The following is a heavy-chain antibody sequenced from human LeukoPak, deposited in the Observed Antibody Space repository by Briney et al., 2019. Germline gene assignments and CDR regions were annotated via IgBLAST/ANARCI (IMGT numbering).Heavy chain of an antibody. CDR1: GYSISSGYY. D-gene: IGHD6-19*01. J-gene: IGHJ4*02. CDR3: ARGGPSSGWSGDFDY. V-gene: IGHV4-38-2*02. Sequence: PSETLSLTCTVSGYSISSGYYWGWIRQPLGKGLEWIGSIYHSGSTYYNPSLKSRVTISVDTSKNQFSLKLSSVTAADTAVYYCARGGPSSGWSGDFDYWGQGTLVTVSS. CDR2: IYHSGST.